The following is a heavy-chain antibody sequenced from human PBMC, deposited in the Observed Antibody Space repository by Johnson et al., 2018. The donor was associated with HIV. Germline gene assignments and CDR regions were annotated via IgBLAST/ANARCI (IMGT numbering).Heavy chain of an antibody. CDR1: GFTFSSYA. CDR2: ISGSGGST. CDR3: ARDKGRGAFDI. J-gene: IGHJ3*02. V-gene: IGHV3-23*04. Sequence: VQLVESGGGLVQPGGSLRLSCAASGFTFSSYAMSWVRQAPGKGLEWVSAISGSGGSTYYADSLKGRFTISRDNAEHSLYLQMNSLRVEDTAVYYCARDKGRGAFDIWGQGTMVTVSS. D-gene: IGHD3-10*01.